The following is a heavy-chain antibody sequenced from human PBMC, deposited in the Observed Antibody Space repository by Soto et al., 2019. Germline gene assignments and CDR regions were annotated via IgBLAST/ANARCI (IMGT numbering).Heavy chain of an antibody. Sequence: EVQLVESGGGLVKPGGSLRLSCAASGFTFSNAWMSWVLQAPGKGLSWVGRIKSKTDGGTTDYAAPGKGRFTISRDDSKNTMYLQMNRLKTEDTAVYYCPTGGVAGWNYYNYYYYNTDCWGKGTKVTVSS. D-gene: IGHD1-7*01. CDR2: IKSKTDGGTT. J-gene: IGHJ6*03. CDR3: PTGGVAGWNYYNYYYYNTDC. V-gene: IGHV3-15*01. CDR1: GFTFSNAW.